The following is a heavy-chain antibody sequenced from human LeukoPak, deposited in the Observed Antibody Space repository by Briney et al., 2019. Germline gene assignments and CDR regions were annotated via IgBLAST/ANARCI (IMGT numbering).Heavy chain of an antibody. CDR3: ARRWGAELYEAFDY. J-gene: IGHJ4*02. D-gene: IGHD1-7*01. CDR2: IKQDGSEK. Sequence: GGSLRLSCQVSGLPFDRYSMSWVRQAPGKGLEWVANIKQDGSEKYYVDSVKGRFTISRDNAKNSLYLQMNSLRAEDTAVYYCARRWGAELYEAFDYWGQGTLVTVSS. CDR1: GLPFDRYS. V-gene: IGHV3-7*01.